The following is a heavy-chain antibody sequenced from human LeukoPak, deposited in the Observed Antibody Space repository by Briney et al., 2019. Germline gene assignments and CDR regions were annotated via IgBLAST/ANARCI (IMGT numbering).Heavy chain of an antibody. CDR3: ASRTAAAPYYFDY. J-gene: IGHJ4*02. Sequence: PSETLSLTCTVSGGSISSSSYYWGWIRQPPGKRLQWIGSIYYSGSTYYNPSLKSRVTISVDTSKNQFSLKLSSVTAADTAVYYCASRTAAAPYYFDYWGQGTLVTVSS. CDR1: GGSISSSSYY. D-gene: IGHD6-13*01. CDR2: IYYSGST. V-gene: IGHV4-39*01.